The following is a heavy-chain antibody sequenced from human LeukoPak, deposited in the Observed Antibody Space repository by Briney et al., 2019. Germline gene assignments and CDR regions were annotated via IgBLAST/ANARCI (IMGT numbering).Heavy chain of an antibody. CDR2: ISGSGGST. Sequence: GALTLSCAASGFTFSSYAMSWVRQAPGKGLEWVSGISGSGGSTYYADSVKGRFTISRDNSKNTLYLQMNSLRAEDTAVYFCAREGGDGDYYYYMDVWGKGTTVTVSS. CDR1: GFTFSSYA. V-gene: IGHV3-23*01. D-gene: IGHD2-21*02. CDR3: AREGGDGDYYYYMDV. J-gene: IGHJ6*03.